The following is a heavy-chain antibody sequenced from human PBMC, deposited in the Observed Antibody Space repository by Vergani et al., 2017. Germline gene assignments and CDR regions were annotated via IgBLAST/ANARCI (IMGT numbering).Heavy chain of an antibody. D-gene: IGHD3-9*01. CDR3: AREAHYDIVTGYSLNPNNWFDP. J-gene: IGHJ5*02. CDR2: IIPIFGTA. V-gene: IGHV1-69*01. Sequence: QVQLVQSGAEVKKPGSSVKVSCKASGGTFSSYAISWVRQAPGQGLEWMGGIIPIFGTANYAQKFQGRVTITADESTSTAYMELSSLRSEDTAVYYCAREAHYDIVTGYSLNPNNWFDPWGQGTLVTVSS. CDR1: GGTFSSYA.